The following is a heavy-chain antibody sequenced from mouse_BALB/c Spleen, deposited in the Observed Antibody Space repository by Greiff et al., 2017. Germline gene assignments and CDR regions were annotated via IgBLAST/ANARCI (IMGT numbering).Heavy chain of an antibody. Sequence: QVQLQQSGAELVRPGVSVKISCKGSGYTFTDYAMHWVKQSHAKSLEWIGVISTYYGDASYNQKFKGKATMTVDKSSSTAYMELARLTSEDSAIYYCARGLPLYYAMDYWGQGTSVTVSS. CDR2: ISTYYGDA. CDR3: ARGLPLYYAMDY. V-gene: IGHV1S137*01. J-gene: IGHJ4*01. CDR1: GYTFTDYA. D-gene: IGHD2-4*01.